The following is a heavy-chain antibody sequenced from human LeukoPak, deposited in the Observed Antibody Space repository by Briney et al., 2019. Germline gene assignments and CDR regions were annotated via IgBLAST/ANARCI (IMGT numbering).Heavy chain of an antibody. J-gene: IGHJ4*02. Sequence: GGSLRLSCAASGFTFRSYEMNWVRQAPGKGLVRVSYISSSGSTIYYADSVKGRFTISRDNAKNSLYLQMNSLRAEDTAVYYCARGIMEMATVYFDYWGQGTLVTVSS. CDR2: ISSSGSTI. CDR3: ARGIMEMATVYFDY. D-gene: IGHD5-24*01. V-gene: IGHV3-48*03. CDR1: GFTFRSYE.